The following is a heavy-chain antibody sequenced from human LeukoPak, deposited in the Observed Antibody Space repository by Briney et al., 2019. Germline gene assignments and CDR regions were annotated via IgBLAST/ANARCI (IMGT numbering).Heavy chain of an antibody. CDR2: MNPNSGNT. Sequence: VASVKVSCKASGYTFTSYDINWVRQATGQGLEWMGWMNPNSGNTGYAQKFQGRVTITRNTSISTAYMELSSLRSEDTAVYYCARVGRDGYNYCFDYWGQGTLVTVSS. J-gene: IGHJ4*02. CDR3: ARVGRDGYNYCFDY. CDR1: GYTFTSYD. V-gene: IGHV1-8*03. D-gene: IGHD5-24*01.